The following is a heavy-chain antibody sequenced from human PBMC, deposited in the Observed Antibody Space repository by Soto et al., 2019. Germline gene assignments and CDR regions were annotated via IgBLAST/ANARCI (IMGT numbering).Heavy chain of an antibody. D-gene: IGHD3-16*01. J-gene: IGHJ4*02. CDR1: GDSVSSNSAV. CDR2: TYYRSKWFN. V-gene: IGHV6-1*01. CDR3: ARGDQGFYY. Sequence: QVQLQQSGPGLVKPSQTLSLTCAISGDSVSSNSAVWNWIRQSPLRGLELLGRTYYRSKWFNNYALSVKSRITINLDTSKNQFSLQLNSVTPEDTAVYYCARGDQGFYYWGQGTLVTFSS.